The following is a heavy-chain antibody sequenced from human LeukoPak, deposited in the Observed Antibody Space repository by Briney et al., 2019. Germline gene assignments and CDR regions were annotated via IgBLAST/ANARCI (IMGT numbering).Heavy chain of an antibody. D-gene: IGHD5-12*01. CDR2: INHSGST. J-gene: IGHJ4*02. V-gene: IGHV4-34*01. CDR3: ARFSVEMATIGSYYFDY. Sequence: PSETLSLTCAVYGGSFSGYYWSWIRQPPGKGLEWIGEINHSGSTNYNPSLKSRGTISVDTSKNQVSLKLSSVTAADTAVYYCARFSVEMATIGSYYFDYWGQGTLVTVSS. CDR1: GGSFSGYY.